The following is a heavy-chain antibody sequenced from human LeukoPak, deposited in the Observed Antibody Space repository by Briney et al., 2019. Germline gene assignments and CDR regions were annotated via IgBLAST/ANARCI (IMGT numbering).Heavy chain of an antibody. D-gene: IGHD1-26*01. CDR3: ARMGGSGSYGAFDI. Sequence: SETLSLTCTVSGYSISSGYYWGWIRQPPGKGLEWIGSIYHSGSTYYNPSLKSRVTISVDTSKNQFSLKLSSVTAADTAVYYCARMGGSGSYGAFDIWGQGTMVTVSS. J-gene: IGHJ3*02. CDR2: IYHSGST. V-gene: IGHV4-38-2*02. CDR1: GYSISSGYY.